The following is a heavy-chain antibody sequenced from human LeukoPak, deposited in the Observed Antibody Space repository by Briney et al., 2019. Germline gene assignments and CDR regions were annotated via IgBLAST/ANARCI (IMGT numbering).Heavy chain of an antibody. Sequence: SETLSLTCTVSGYSISSGYYWGWIRQPPGKGLEWIGSIYHSGSTYYNPSLKSRVTISVDTSKNQFSRKLSSVTAADTAVYYCARKYYDFWSGFNWFDPWGQGTLVTVSS. CDR1: GYSISSGYY. CDR2: IYHSGST. J-gene: IGHJ5*02. CDR3: ARKYYDFWSGFNWFDP. V-gene: IGHV4-38-2*02. D-gene: IGHD3-3*01.